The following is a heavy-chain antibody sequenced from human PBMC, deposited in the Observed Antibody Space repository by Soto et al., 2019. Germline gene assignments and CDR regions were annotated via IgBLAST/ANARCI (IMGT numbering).Heavy chain of an antibody. V-gene: IGHV1-69*13. CDR2: IIPIFGTA. Sequence: SVKVSCKASGGTFSSYAISWVRQAPGQGLEWMGGIIPIFGTANYAQKFQGRVTITADESTSTAYMELSSLRSEDTAVYYCARALGFSAATPYYYYGMDVWGQGTTVTV. J-gene: IGHJ6*02. D-gene: IGHD2-15*01. CDR1: GGTFSSYA. CDR3: ARALGFSAATPYYYYGMDV.